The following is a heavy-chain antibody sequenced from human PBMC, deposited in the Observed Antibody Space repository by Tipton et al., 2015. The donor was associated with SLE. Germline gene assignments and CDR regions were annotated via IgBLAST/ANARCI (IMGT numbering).Heavy chain of an antibody. D-gene: IGHD6-13*01. CDR2: IYYSGST. Sequence: TLSLTCTVSGGSISSSSYYWGWIRQPPGKGLEWIGSIYYSGSTHYNPSLKSRVTISVDTSKNQFSLKLSSVTAADTAVYYCARGPSRVDYWGQGTLVTVSS. V-gene: IGHV4-39*07. CDR1: GGSISSSSYY. CDR3: ARGPSRVDY. J-gene: IGHJ4*02.